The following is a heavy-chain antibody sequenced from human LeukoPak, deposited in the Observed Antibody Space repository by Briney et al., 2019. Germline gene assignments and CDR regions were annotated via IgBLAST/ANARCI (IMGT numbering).Heavy chain of an antibody. CDR1: GYTLTELS. CDR2: FDPEDGET. Sequence: PEASVKVSCKVSGYTLTELSMHWVRQAPGKGLEWMGGFDPEDGETIYAQKFQGRVTMTEDTSTDTAYMELSSLRSEDTAVYYCATISEVATPPYYYYGMDVWGQGTTVTVSS. J-gene: IGHJ6*02. V-gene: IGHV1-24*01. CDR3: ATISEVATPPYYYYGMDV. D-gene: IGHD5-12*01.